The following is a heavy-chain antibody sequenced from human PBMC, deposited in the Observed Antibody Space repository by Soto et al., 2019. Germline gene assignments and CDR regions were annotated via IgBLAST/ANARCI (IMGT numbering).Heavy chain of an antibody. Sequence: PGGSLRLSCAASGFTVRSYEMTWVRQAPGKGLEWLSYISSGGTTIYYADSVKGRFTISRDNAKNSLYLQMNSLRAEDTAVYYCASLRFLEWLPPGTMDVWGQGTTVTVTS. CDR2: ISSGGTTI. CDR1: GFTVRSYE. J-gene: IGHJ6*02. D-gene: IGHD3-3*01. CDR3: ASLRFLEWLPPGTMDV. V-gene: IGHV3-48*03.